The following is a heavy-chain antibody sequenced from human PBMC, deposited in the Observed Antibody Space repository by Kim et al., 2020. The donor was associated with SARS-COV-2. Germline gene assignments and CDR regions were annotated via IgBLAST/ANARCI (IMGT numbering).Heavy chain of an antibody. J-gene: IGHJ3*02. CDR1: GYSISSGYY. CDR2: LYHSGST. V-gene: IGHV4-38-2*02. CDR3: ARANPDPGAFDI. Sequence: SETLSLTCTVSGYSISSGYYWGWIRQPPGKGLEWIGSLYHSGSTYYNPSLKSLVTISVDTSKNQFSLKLSSVTAADTAVYYCARANPDPGAFDIWGQGT.